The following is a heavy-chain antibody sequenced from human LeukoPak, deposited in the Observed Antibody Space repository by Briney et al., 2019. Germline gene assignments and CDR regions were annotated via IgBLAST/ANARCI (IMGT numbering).Heavy chain of an antibody. J-gene: IGHJ6*03. CDR1: GYTFTSYD. Sequence: ASVKVSCKASGYTFTSYDINWVRQATGQGLEWMGWMNPNSGITGYAQKLQGRVTMTRNTSISTAYMELSSLRSEDTAVYYCAIRRADYSNYYYYYMDVWGKGTTVTVSS. D-gene: IGHD4-11*01. CDR3: AIRRADYSNYYYYYMDV. CDR2: MNPNSGIT. V-gene: IGHV1-8*01.